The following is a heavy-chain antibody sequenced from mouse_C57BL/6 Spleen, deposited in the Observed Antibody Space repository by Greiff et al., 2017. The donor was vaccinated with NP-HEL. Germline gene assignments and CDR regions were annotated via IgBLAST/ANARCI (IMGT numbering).Heavy chain of an antibody. V-gene: IGHV1-82*01. CDR3: ARPDYGSSLDY. D-gene: IGHD1-1*01. Sequence: QVQLQQSGPELVKPGASVKISCKASGYAFSSSWMNWVKQRPGKGLEWIGRIYPGDGDTNYNGKFKGKATLTADKSSSTAYMQLSSLTSEDSAVYFCARPDYGSSLDYWGKGTTLTVSS. CDR2: IYPGDGDT. J-gene: IGHJ2*01. CDR1: GYAFSSSW.